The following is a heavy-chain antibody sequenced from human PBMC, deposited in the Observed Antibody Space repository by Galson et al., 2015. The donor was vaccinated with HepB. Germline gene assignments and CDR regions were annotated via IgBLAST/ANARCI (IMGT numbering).Heavy chain of an antibody. Sequence: ETLSLTCAVYGGSFSGYYWSWIRQPPGKGLEWIGEINHSGSTNYNPSLKSRVTISVDTSKNQFSLKLSSVTAADTAVYYCARGRIHRPGLWLGHAFDIWGQGTMVTVSS. CDR2: INHSGST. CDR1: GGSFSGYY. V-gene: IGHV4-34*01. J-gene: IGHJ3*02. D-gene: IGHD5-18*01. CDR3: ARGRIHRPGLWLGHAFDI.